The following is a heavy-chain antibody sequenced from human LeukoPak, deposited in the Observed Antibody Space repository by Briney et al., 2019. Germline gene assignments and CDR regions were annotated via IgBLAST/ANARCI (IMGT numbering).Heavy chain of an antibody. D-gene: IGHD6-13*01. V-gene: IGHV1-2*02. CDR1: GYTFDVYY. Sequence: ASVKVSCKASGYTFDVYYIHWVRQAPGQGLEWMGWINSNSGDTNHAQKFQGRVTMTRDTSITTAYMELSSLRFDDTAVYYCARDRTSTWYGGIDYWGQGTLVTVSS. J-gene: IGHJ4*02. CDR2: INSNSGDT. CDR3: ARDRTSTWYGGIDY.